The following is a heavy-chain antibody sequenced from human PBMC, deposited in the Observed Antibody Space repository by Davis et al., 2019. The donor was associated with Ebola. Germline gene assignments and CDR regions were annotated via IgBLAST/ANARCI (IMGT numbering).Heavy chain of an antibody. Sequence: PGGSLRLSCAASGFTVSSNYMSWVRQAPGKGLEWVSVIYSGGSTYYADSVKGRFTISRDNSKNTLYLQMNSLRAEDTAVYYCARVRYCSSTSCYPYYGMDVWGQGTTVTVSS. CDR1: GFTVSSNY. CDR3: ARVRYCSSTSCYPYYGMDV. CDR2: IYSGGST. J-gene: IGHJ6*02. V-gene: IGHV3-66*01. D-gene: IGHD2-2*01.